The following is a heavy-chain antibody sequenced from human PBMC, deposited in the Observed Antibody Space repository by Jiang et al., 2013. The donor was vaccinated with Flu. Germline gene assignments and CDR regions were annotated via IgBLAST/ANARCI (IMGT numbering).Heavy chain of an antibody. Sequence: GSGLVKPSQTLSLTCTVSGGSISSGDYYWSWIRQPPGKGLEWIGYIYYSGSTYYNPSLKSRVTISVDTSKNQFSLKLSSVTAADTAVYYCARDHLAAYYYDSSGYSHDAFDIWGQG. CDR1: GGSISSGDYY. CDR2: IYYSGST. CDR3: ARDHLAAYYYDSSGYSHDAFDI. J-gene: IGHJ3*02. V-gene: IGHV4-30-4*01. D-gene: IGHD3-22*01.